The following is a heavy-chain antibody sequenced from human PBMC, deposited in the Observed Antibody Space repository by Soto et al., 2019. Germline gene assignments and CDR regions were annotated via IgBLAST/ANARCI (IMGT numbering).Heavy chain of an antibody. J-gene: IGHJ4*02. Sequence: GGSLRLSCVASGFSFRSYGMHWVRQAPGKGLEWVAVIWFDGSQKHYVDSVQGRFTVSRDNSKDTMFLEMNSLRVEDTAVYYCARFYDNTAWPAFWGQGTLVT. CDR2: IWFDGSQK. CDR3: ARFYDNTAWPAF. V-gene: IGHV3-33*08. D-gene: IGHD3-22*01. CDR1: GFSFRSYG.